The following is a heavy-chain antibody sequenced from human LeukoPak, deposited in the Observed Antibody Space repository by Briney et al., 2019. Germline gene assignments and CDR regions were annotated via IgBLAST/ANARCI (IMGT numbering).Heavy chain of an antibody. J-gene: IGHJ4*02. Sequence: GGSLRLSCAASGFIISNFGMHWVRQAPGKGLEWVAVASYDGKNKHYAESVKGRFTISRDNSKNTLYLQMDSLRGDDTAVYYCAKDREGSFDYWGQGTLVTVSS. CDR3: AKDREGSFDY. CDR1: GFIISNFG. D-gene: IGHD1-26*01. V-gene: IGHV3-30*18. CDR2: ASYDGKNK.